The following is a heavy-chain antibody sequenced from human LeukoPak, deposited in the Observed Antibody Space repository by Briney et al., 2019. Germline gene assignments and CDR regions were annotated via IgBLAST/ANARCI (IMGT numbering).Heavy chain of an antibody. Sequence: SETLSLTCTVSGGSISSYYWSWIRQPPGKGLEWIGYIYHSGSTYYNPSLKSRVTISVDRSKNQFSLKLSSVTAADTAVYYCARAIVVVPAAMMWYFDLWGRGTLVTVSS. D-gene: IGHD2-2*01. V-gene: IGHV4-59*12. J-gene: IGHJ2*01. CDR1: GGSISSYY. CDR2: IYHSGST. CDR3: ARAIVVVPAAMMWYFDL.